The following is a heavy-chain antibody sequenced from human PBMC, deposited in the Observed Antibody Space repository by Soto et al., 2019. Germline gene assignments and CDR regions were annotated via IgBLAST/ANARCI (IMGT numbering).Heavy chain of an antibody. Sequence: QVQLQQWGAGLLKPSETLSLTCAVYGGSFSGYYWSWIRQPQGKGLGWIGEINHSGSTNYNPSLKSRVTISVATSKNKFSLKLSSVNAADTAVYYCARFPGGGIAVDGTLVDYWGQGTLVTVSS. CDR2: INHSGST. V-gene: IGHV4-34*01. J-gene: IGHJ4*02. CDR1: GGSFSGYY. D-gene: IGHD6-19*01. CDR3: ARFPGGGIAVDGTLVDY.